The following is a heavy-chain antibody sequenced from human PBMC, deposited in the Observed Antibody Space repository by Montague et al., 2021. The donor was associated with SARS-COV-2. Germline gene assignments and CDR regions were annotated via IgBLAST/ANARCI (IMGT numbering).Heavy chain of an antibody. CDR2: INHSGST. CDR1: GGSFSGYY. J-gene: IGHJ6*03. D-gene: IGHD3-3*01. V-gene: IGHV4-34*01. Sequence: SETLSLTCAVYGGSFSGYYWSWIRRPPGKGLEWIGEINHSGSTNYNPSLKSRVTISVDTSKNQFSLKLSSVTAADTAVYYCARGDFGVVIIPYYYYYMDVWGKGTTVTVSS. CDR3: ARGDFGVVIIPYYYYYMDV.